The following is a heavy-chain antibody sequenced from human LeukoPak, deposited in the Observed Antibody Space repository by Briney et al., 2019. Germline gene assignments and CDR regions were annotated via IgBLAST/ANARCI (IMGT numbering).Heavy chain of an antibody. CDR1: GGSISSYY. D-gene: IGHD3-9*01. CDR3: AGGLRYFDRLLYGY. V-gene: IGHV4-59*01. Sequence: PSETLSLTCTVSGGSISSYYWSWIRQPPGKGLEWIGYIYYSGSTNYNPSLKSRVTISVDTSKNQFSLKLSSVTAADTAVYYCAGGLRYFDRLLYGYWGQGTLVTVSS. CDR2: IYYSGST. J-gene: IGHJ4*02.